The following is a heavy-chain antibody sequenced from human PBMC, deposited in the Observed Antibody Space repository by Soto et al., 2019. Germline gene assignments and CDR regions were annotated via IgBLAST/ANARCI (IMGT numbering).Heavy chain of an antibody. CDR1: GGSISSGDYY. CDR2: IYYSGST. Sequence: QVQLQESGPGLVKPSQTLSLTCTVSGGSISSGDYYWSWIRQPPGKGLEWIGYIYYSGSTYYNPSLKSRVTIAVDSSKNQFSLKLSSVTAADTAVYYCARVVEIQLWVDYWGQGTLVTVSS. V-gene: IGHV4-30-4*01. J-gene: IGHJ4*02. CDR3: ARVVEIQLWVDY. D-gene: IGHD5-18*01.